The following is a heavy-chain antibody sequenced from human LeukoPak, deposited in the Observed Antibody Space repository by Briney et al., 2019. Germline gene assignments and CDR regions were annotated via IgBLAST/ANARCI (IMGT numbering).Heavy chain of an antibody. CDR3: ATSYYYDSSGLDAFDI. D-gene: IGHD3-22*01. V-gene: IGHV4-30-2*01. CDR1: GGSISSGGYS. CDR2: IYHSGST. Sequence: PSETLSLTCAVSGGSISSGGYSWSWIRQPPGKGLEWIGYIYHSGSTYYNPSLKSRVTISVDRSKNQFSLKLSSVTAADTAVYYCATSYYYDSSGLDAFDIWGQGTMVTVSS. J-gene: IGHJ3*02.